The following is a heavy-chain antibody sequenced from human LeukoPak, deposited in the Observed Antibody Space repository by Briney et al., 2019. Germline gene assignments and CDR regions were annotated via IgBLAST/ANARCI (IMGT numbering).Heavy chain of an antibody. CDR3: VKEPHFYDRSGYF. V-gene: IGHV3-43*02. D-gene: IGHD3-22*01. J-gene: IGHJ4*02. CDR1: GFTFDDYA. Sequence: TGGSLRLSCAASGFTFDDYAMHWVRQAPGKGLEWVSLIGGDGGSTYYADSVKGRFTISRDNSKNSLFLQMKSLRTDDTALYYCVKEPHFYDRSGYFWGQGVLVTVSS. CDR2: IGGDGGST.